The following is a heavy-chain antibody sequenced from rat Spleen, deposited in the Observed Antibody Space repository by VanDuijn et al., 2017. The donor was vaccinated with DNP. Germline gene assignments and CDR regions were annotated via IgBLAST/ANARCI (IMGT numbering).Heavy chain of an antibody. Sequence: QVQLKESGPVLVQASETLSLTCTVSGFSLTNYGVIWVRQSPGKGLEWMGIIWGDGNTDYNSALKSRLGIDRDTSKSQVFLKMNSRQTNDTASYYCTRESWGYVMDAWGQGASVTVSS. CDR3: TRESWGYVMDA. CDR1: GFSLTNYG. J-gene: IGHJ4*01. D-gene: IGHD1-7*01. CDR2: IWGDGNT. V-gene: IGHV2S75*01.